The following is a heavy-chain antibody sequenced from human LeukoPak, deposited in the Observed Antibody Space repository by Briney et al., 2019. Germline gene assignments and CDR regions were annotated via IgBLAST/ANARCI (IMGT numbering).Heavy chain of an antibody. J-gene: IGHJ4*02. Sequence: PSETLSLTCAVSGDSITNSYWWTWVCQSPGKGLEWVGEIYYSGNTNYNPSLKSRVTMSVNKSKNQFSLKLSSVTAADTAFYYCARAGGRDFHFDSWGQGTLVTVSS. D-gene: IGHD5-12*01. CDR2: IYYSGNT. CDR1: GDSITNSYW. CDR3: ARAGGRDFHFDS. V-gene: IGHV4-4*02.